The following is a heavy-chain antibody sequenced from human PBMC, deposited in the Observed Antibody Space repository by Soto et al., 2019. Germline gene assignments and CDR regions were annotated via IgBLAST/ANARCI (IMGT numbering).Heavy chain of an antibody. CDR3: AKDGARAGAGGTHY. J-gene: IGHJ4*02. CDR1: GFTFSSYG. D-gene: IGHD3-10*01. Sequence: QVQLVESGGGVVQPGRSLRLSCAASGFTFSSYGMHWVRQAPGKGLEWVAVISYDGSNKYYADSVKGRFTISRDNSKNTLYLQMNSLRAEDTAVYDCAKDGARAGAGGTHYWGQGTLVTVSS. CDR2: ISYDGSNK. V-gene: IGHV3-30*18.